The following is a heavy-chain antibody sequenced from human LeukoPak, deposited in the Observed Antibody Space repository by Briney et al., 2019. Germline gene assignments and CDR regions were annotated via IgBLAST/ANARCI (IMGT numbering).Heavy chain of an antibody. Sequence: SETLSLTCTVSGGSISSYYWSWIRQPPGKGLEWIGYIYYSGSTNYNPSLKSRVTISVDTSKNQFSLKLSSVTAADTAVYYCARLAVGAPLAPGWFDPWGQGTLVTVSS. CDR2: IYYSGST. D-gene: IGHD3-10*01. J-gene: IGHJ5*02. CDR1: GGSISSYY. CDR3: ARLAVGAPLAPGWFDP. V-gene: IGHV4-59*08.